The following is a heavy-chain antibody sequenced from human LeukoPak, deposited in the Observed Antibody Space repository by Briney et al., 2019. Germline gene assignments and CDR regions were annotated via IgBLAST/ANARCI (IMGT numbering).Heavy chain of an antibody. CDR3: ARVKQLAAVFDY. D-gene: IGHD6-6*01. CDR1: GFTFNKFA. Sequence: GGSLRLSCTASGFTFNKFALHWVRQAPGKGLEWVAVTSYDGVFPFYADSVRGRFTISRDNSKNTLYLQMNSLRAEDTAVYYCARVKQLAAVFDYWGQGTLVTVSS. CDR2: TSYDGVFP. V-gene: IGHV3-30-3*01. J-gene: IGHJ4*02.